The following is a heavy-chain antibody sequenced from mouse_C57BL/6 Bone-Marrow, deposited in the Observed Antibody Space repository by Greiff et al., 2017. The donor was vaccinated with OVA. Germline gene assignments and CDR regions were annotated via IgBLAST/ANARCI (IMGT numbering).Heavy chain of an antibody. J-gene: IGHJ2*01. CDR2: IDPENGDT. Sequence: EVQLQQSGAELVRPGASVKLSCTASGFNIKGDYMYWVKQRPEQGLEWIGCIDPENGDTDYASKFQGRVTITADTASNTAYLQLSSMATEDTAVYFCTSYGNFDYWGKGTTLTVSS. CDR3: TSYGNFDY. D-gene: IGHD2-1*01. CDR1: GFNIKGDY. V-gene: IGHV14-4*01.